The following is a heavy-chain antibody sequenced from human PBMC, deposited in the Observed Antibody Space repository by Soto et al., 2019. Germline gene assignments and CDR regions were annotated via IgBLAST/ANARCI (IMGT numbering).Heavy chain of an antibody. CDR2: IYYSGST. V-gene: IGHV4-31*03. Sequence: QVQLQESGPGLVKPSQTLSLTCTVSGGSISSGGYYWSWIRQHPGKGLEWIGYIYYSGSTYYNPSLKSRVTISVDTSKHQFYLKLSSVTAADTAVYYCARSTGYCSSTSCYGDDAFDIWGQGTMVTVSS. CDR1: GGSISSGGYY. J-gene: IGHJ3*02. CDR3: ARSTGYCSSTSCYGDDAFDI. D-gene: IGHD2-2*01.